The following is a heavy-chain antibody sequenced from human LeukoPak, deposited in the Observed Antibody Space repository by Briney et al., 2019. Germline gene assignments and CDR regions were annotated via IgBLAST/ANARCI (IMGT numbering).Heavy chain of an antibody. V-gene: IGHV3-48*01. CDR3: ASTVAGSFFDS. D-gene: IGHD6-19*01. J-gene: IGHJ4*02. CDR1: GFTFKTYS. Sequence: GGSLRLSCAASGFTFKTYSMNWVRQAPGEGLEWVSYISSGGSTIYYADSVKGRSTISRDNAKSSLYLQMNSLRAEDTAIYYCASTVAGSFFDSWGQGTLVTVSS. CDR2: ISSGGSTI.